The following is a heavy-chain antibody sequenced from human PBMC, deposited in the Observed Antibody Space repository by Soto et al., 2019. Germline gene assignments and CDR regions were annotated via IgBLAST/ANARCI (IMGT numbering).Heavy chain of an antibody. CDR1: GGSISSNY. J-gene: IGHJ4*02. CDR3: TRGRGMAVAV. CDR2: ISYIGST. D-gene: IGHD6-19*01. Sequence: QVQLQESGPGLVKPSETLSLTCTVSGGSISSNYWSWIRQPPGKGLEWIGYISYIGSTNYNPSLKRRGLMTVDTSKNQFSLKLGSVIAADTAVYYCTRGRGMAVAVWGQGTLVTVSS. V-gene: IGHV4-59*12.